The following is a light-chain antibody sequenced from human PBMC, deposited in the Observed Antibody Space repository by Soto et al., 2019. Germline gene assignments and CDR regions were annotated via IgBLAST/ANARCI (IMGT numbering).Light chain of an antibody. J-gene: IGKJ3*01. CDR1: QDIHVF. CDR3: QKFNNYPLT. V-gene: IGKV1-9*01. Sequence: DIQLTQPPSFLSASEGDRVTITCRASQDIHVFLAWYQHKQGKAPRXLIDSASTLQSGVPSRFSGSRSGTELTITISSLQPEDSDTYDGQKFNNYPLTFGPGTKVDIK. CDR2: SAS.